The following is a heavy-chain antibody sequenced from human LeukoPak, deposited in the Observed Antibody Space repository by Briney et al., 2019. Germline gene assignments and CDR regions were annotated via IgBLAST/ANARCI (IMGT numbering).Heavy chain of an antibody. Sequence: GGSLRLSCAASGVTFSNAWMSWVRQAPGKGLEWVGRIKSKTDDGTIDYAAPVKGRFTISRDDSKDTLYLQMNSLKNEDTAVYYCTTGERRFDSSGYYPYYFDYWGQGTLVTVSS. J-gene: IGHJ4*02. CDR2: IKSKTDDGTI. V-gene: IGHV3-15*01. CDR3: TTGERRFDSSGYYPYYFDY. D-gene: IGHD3-22*01. CDR1: GVTFSNAW.